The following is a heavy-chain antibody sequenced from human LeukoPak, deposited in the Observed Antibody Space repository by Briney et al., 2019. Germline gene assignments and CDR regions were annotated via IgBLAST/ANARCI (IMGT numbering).Heavy chain of an antibody. Sequence: SETLSLTCTVSGGSISSSNYYWGWIRQPPGKGLEWIGTIYYSGSTYYNPSLKSRVTISIDTSKKQFSLKLSSVTAADTAVYYCARGRAYSPILMYDSSGYYYYFDYWGQGTLVTVSS. CDR2: IYYSGST. CDR1: GGSISSSNYY. V-gene: IGHV4-39*01. CDR3: ARGRAYSPILMYDSSGYYYYFDY. J-gene: IGHJ4*02. D-gene: IGHD3-22*01.